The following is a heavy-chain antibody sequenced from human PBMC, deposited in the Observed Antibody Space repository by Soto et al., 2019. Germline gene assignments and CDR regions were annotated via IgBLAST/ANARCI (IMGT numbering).Heavy chain of an antibody. V-gene: IGHV4-31*03. D-gene: IGHD1-26*01. J-gene: IGHJ5*02. CDR3: ASGQVGATTWFDP. Sequence: PSETLSLTCTVSGASISSGGYYWSWIRQDPGKSLEWLGYIYDNGTTYYNPSLKSRVSISRDKSKNQFSLKMTSLTAADTAAYYCASGQVGATTWFDPWGKGTKVTVSS. CDR1: GASISSGGYY. CDR2: IYDNGTT.